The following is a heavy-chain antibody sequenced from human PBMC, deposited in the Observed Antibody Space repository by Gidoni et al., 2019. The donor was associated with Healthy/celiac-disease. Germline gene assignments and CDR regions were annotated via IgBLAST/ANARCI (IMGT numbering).Heavy chain of an antibody. CDR1: GGTFSSYA. CDR2: IIPIFGTA. J-gene: IGHJ6*02. V-gene: IGHV1-69*01. CDR3: ARESAVAGTSYYYYGMDV. Sequence: HVQLVQSGAAVTKPGSSVQVSCKASGGTFSSYAISWVRTAPGQGLEWLGGIIPIFGTANYAKKYQGRVTITADESTSTAYMELSSLRSEDTAVYYCARESAVAGTSYYYYGMDVWGQGTTVTVSS. D-gene: IGHD6-19*01.